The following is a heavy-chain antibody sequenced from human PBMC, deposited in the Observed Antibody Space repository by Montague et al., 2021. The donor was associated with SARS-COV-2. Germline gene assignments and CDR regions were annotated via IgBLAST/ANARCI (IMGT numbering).Heavy chain of an antibody. CDR1: GGLMRDAY. Sequence: SETLSLTCSIPGGLMRDAYWRGHRKALGFGREWIGEVRYTGNTSYEPSLRSLVLISVDTSQSPFSLTLNSATAADTAIYFCARHIPLSRSPGFESWGQGILVTVSS. J-gene: IGHJ4*02. CDR2: VRYTGNT. CDR3: ARHIPLSRSPGFES. V-gene: IGHV4-59*08. D-gene: IGHD2-21*01.